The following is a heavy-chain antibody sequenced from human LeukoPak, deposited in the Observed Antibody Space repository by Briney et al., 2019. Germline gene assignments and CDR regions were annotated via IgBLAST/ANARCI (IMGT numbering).Heavy chain of an antibody. D-gene: IGHD3-3*01. J-gene: IGHJ6*02. Sequence: SVKVSCTASGGTFSSYAISWVRQAPGQGLEWMGGIIPIFGTANYAQKFQGRVTITADESTSTAYMELSSLRSEDTAVYYCARGHLGLGFLEWLPTLGSSYYYYYGMDVWGQGTTVTASS. CDR3: ARGHLGLGFLEWLPTLGSSYYYYYGMDV. V-gene: IGHV1-69*01. CDR2: IIPIFGTA. CDR1: GGTFSSYA.